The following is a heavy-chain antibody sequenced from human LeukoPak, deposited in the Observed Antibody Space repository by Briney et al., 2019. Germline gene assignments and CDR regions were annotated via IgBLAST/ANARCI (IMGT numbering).Heavy chain of an antibody. CDR3: AKDGRAAAGPVYYYYGMDV. V-gene: IGHV3-23*01. J-gene: IGHJ6*02. CDR1: GFTFSSYA. D-gene: IGHD6-13*01. Sequence: GGSLRLSCAASGFTFSSYAMSWVRQAPGKGLKWVPAISGSGGSTYYADSVKGRFTISRDNSKNTLYLQMNSLRAEDTAVYYCAKDGRAAAGPVYYYYGMDVWGQGTTVTVSS. CDR2: ISGSGGST.